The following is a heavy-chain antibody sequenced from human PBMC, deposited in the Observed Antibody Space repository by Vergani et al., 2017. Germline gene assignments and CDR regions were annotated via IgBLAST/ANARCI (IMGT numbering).Heavy chain of an antibody. J-gene: IGHJ4*02. Sequence: EVQLLESGGDLVQPGGSLRLSCAASGFTFIMHAMSWVRQAPGKGLEWVSTLSASDRRTHYADSVKGRFTISRDNSKNTLFLHMNSLRPEDTAVYYCARDGRIDAEGTELDYWGQGTLVTVSS. D-gene: IGHD1-14*01. CDR3: ARDGRIDAEGTELDY. CDR1: GFTFIMHA. CDR2: LSASDRRT. V-gene: IGHV3-23*01.